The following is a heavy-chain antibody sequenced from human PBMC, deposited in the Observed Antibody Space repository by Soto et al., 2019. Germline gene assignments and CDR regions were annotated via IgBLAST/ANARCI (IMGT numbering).Heavy chain of an antibody. J-gene: IGHJ5*02. V-gene: IGHV1-8*01. CDR3: ARRRFISKGYDSGWYIAH. CDR2: MNPDSGST. Sequence: QVQLVQSGAEVKKPGASVKVSCKPSGYPFTSYHVNWVRQAPGQGLEWMGWMNPDSGSTDYALKFQGRLTMTRNTSMSTAYLELRCLTSEDTAISYCARRRFISKGYDSGWYIAHWGQGTQVIFSS. CDR1: GYPFTSYH. D-gene: IGHD6-19*01.